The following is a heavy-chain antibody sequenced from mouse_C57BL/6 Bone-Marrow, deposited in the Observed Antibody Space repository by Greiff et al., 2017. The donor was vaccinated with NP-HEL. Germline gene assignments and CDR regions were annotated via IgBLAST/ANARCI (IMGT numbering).Heavy chain of an antibody. CDR3: ARVGYGSSYGYFDY. CDR1: GFTFSDYY. J-gene: IGHJ2*01. Sequence: EVHLVESEGGLVQPGSSMKLSCTASGFTFSDYYMAWVRQVPEKGLEWVANINYDGSSTYYLDSLKSRFIISRDNAKNILYLQMSSLKSEDTATYYCARVGYGSSYGYFDYWGQGTTLTVSS. V-gene: IGHV5-16*01. CDR2: INYDGSST. D-gene: IGHD1-1*01.